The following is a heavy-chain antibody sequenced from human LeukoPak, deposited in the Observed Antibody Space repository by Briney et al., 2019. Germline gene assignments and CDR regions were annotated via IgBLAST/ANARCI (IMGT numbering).Heavy chain of an antibody. CDR1: LGSMSRDHFY. CDR3: ARNDFWVQNFFDP. J-gene: IGHJ5*02. CDR2: ISYGGTS. Sequence: SETLSLTCAVSLGSMSRDHFYWAWIRQPPGKGLEWIGSISYGGTSHYSPSLKSRLTLSIDTSNSQLSLRLTSMTAADTAVYFCARNDFWVQNFFDPWGQGTLVIVSS. V-gene: IGHV4-39*07. D-gene: IGHD3-3*01.